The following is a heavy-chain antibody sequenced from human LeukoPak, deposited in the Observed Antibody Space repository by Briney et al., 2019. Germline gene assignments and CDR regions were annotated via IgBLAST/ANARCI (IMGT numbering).Heavy chain of an antibody. V-gene: IGHV4-39*01. CDR1: GGSISSGSYY. CDR2: VYYTGST. Sequence: SETLSLTCTVSGGSISSGSYYWGWIRQPPGKGLEWIATVYYTGSTYYNPSPKSRVTISVDTSENQFSLKLSSVTAADASVYYCARQSARTPRGGGCFDNWGQGTLVTVSS. CDR3: ARQSARTPRGGGCFDN. D-gene: IGHD3-16*01. J-gene: IGHJ4*02.